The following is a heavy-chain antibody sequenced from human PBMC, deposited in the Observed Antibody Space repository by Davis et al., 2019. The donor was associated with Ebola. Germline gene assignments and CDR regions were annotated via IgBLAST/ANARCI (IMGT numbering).Heavy chain of an antibody. CDR2: IIPIFGTA. V-gene: IGHV1-69*13. Sequence: SVKVSCKASGYTFASYDINWVRQAPGQGLEWMGGIIPIFGTANYAQKFQGRVTITADESTSTAYMELSSLRSEDTAVYYCAREAIFGVVTPRDYYGMDVWGQGTTVTVS. D-gene: IGHD3-3*01. CDR3: AREAIFGVVTPRDYYGMDV. CDR1: GYTFASYD. J-gene: IGHJ6*02.